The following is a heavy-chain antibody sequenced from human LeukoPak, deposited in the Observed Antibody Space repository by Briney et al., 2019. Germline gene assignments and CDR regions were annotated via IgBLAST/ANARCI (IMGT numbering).Heavy chain of an antibody. CDR2: INPNSGGT. Sequence: ASVKVSCKASGYTFTGYYMHWVRQAPGQGLEWMGRINPNSGGTNYAQKFQGRVTMTRDTSISTAYMGLSRLRSDDTAVYYCARALRWGYYYYYMDVWGKGTTVTVSS. D-gene: IGHD3-16*01. V-gene: IGHV1-2*06. CDR1: GYTFTGYY. CDR3: ARALRWGYYYYYMDV. J-gene: IGHJ6*03.